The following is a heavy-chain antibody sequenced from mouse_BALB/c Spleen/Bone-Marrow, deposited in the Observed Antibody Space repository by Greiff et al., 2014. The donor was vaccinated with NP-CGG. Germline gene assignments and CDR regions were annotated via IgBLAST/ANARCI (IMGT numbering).Heavy chain of an antibody. CDR3: AKRGAYGNFWFAY. V-gene: IGHV5-6-5*01. J-gene: IGHJ3*01. CDR1: GFTFSSYA. Sequence: DVMLVESGGGLVKPGGSLKLSCAASGFTFSSYAMSWVRQTPEKRLEWVAYISSGGSTYYPDSVKGRFTISRDNAKNILYLQMSSLRSEDTAMYYCAKRGAYGNFWFAYWGQGTLVTVSA. D-gene: IGHD2-10*02. CDR2: ISSGGST.